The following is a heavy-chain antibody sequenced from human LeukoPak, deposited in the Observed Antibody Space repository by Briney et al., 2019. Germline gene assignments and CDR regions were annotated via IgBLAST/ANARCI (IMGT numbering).Heavy chain of an antibody. D-gene: IGHD3-22*01. CDR2: IYYSGST. CDR3: ARAYHYYYDSSGYPYYFDY. CDR1: GGSISSYY. V-gene: IGHV4-59*01. Sequence: SQTLSLTCTVSGGSISSYYWSWIRQPPGKGLEWIGYIYYSGSTNYNPSLKSRVTISVDTSKNQFSLKLSSVTAADTAVYYCARAYHYYYDSSGYPYYFDYWGQGTLVTVSS. J-gene: IGHJ4*02.